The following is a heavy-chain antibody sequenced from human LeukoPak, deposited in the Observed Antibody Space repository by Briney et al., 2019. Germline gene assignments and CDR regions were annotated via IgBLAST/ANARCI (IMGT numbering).Heavy chain of an antibody. CDR2: IYHSGST. Sequence: SETLSLTCTVSGYSISSGSYWGWIRQPPGKGLEWIGNIYHSGSTYYNPSLKSRVTISVDASKNQFSLKLSSVTAADTAVYYCAREVVATIGGDYWGQGTLVTVSS. D-gene: IGHD5-24*01. V-gene: IGHV4-38-2*02. J-gene: IGHJ4*02. CDR1: GYSISSGSY. CDR3: AREVVATIGGDY.